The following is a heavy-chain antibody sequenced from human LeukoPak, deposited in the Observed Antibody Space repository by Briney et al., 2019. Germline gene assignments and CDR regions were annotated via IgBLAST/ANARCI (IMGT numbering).Heavy chain of an antibody. CDR2: ISGSGGST. CDR1: GFTFSSHA. Sequence: GGSLRPSCAASGFTFSSHAMSWVRQAPGKGLEWVSAISGSGGSTYYADSVKGRFTISRDNSKNTLYLQMNSLRAEDTAVYYCASPYCSSTSCYTRLPVDYWGQGTLVTVSS. D-gene: IGHD2-2*02. J-gene: IGHJ4*02. V-gene: IGHV3-23*01. CDR3: ASPYCSSTSCYTRLPVDY.